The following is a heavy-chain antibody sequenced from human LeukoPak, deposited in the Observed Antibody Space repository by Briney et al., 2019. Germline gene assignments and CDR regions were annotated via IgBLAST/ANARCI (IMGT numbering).Heavy chain of an antibody. V-gene: IGHV1-69*05. J-gene: IGHJ4*02. D-gene: IGHD5-12*01. CDR3: ARGDSGYDYGFDN. CDR2: IIPIFGTT. CDR1: GGTFSSHA. Sequence: SVKVSCKASGGTFSSHAISWVRQAPGQGLEWVGGIIPIFGTTNYAQKFQGRVTITTDESTSTGYMELRSLRSDDTAVCYCARGDSGYDYGFDNWGQGTLVTVSS.